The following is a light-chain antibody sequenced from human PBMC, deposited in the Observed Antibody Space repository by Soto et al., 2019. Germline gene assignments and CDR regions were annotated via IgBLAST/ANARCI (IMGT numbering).Light chain of an antibody. V-gene: IGLV2-14*01. Sequence: QSALTQPASVSGSPGQSITISCTGTSSDVGDYNYVSWYQQHPGKAPKLMIYEVSNRPSGVSNRFSGSKSGNTASLTISGLQAEDEADYYCSFYTDSSTWVFGGGTKLNVL. CDR3: SFYTDSSTWV. J-gene: IGLJ3*02. CDR1: SSDVGDYNY. CDR2: EVS.